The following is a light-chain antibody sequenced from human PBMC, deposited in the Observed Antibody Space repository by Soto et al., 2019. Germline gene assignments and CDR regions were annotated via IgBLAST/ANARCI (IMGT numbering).Light chain of an antibody. CDR1: QSASSY. CDR2: GAS. V-gene: IGKV3-20*01. CDR3: HHFKT. J-gene: IGKJ1*01. Sequence: EIVLTQSPGTLSLSPGEGATLTCRASQSASSYLVWYQQKPGQAPRLLIYGASIRATGIPDRFSGSGSGTDFTLTISRLEPEDFAVYYCHHFKTFGQGTKVDIK.